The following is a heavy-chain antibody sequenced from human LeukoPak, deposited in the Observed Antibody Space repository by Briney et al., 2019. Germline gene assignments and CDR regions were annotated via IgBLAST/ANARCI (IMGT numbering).Heavy chain of an antibody. Sequence: PSETLSLTCTVSGGSISSYYWSWIRQPPGKGLEWIGYIYYSGSTNYNPSLKSRVTISVDTSKNQFSLKLSSVTAADTAVYYCARGRAWGLIAVASVPFTWDYWGQGTLVTVSS. CDR3: ARGRAWGLIAVASVPFTWDY. D-gene: IGHD6-19*01. CDR1: GGSISSYY. CDR2: IYYSGST. V-gene: IGHV4-59*01. J-gene: IGHJ4*02.